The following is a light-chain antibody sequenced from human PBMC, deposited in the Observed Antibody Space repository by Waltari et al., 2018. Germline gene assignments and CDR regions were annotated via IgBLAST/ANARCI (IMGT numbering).Light chain of an antibody. Sequence: QSALTQPPSVSGSPGQSVTISYTGTSSDVGSYNRVSWYQQPPGTAPKLMIYEVSNRPSGVPDRFSGSKSGNTASLTISGLQAEDEADYYCSSYTSSITLVFGGGTKLTVL. V-gene: IGLV2-18*02. CDR2: EVS. CDR1: SSDVGSYNR. CDR3: SSYTSSITLV. J-gene: IGLJ2*01.